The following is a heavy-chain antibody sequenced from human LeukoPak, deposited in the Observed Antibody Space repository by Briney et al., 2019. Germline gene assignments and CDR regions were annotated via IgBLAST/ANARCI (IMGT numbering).Heavy chain of an antibody. CDR2: ITSSGDTI. CDR1: GFTFSSHE. J-gene: IGHJ4*02. V-gene: IGHV3-48*03. CDR3: ARDGYYGSGSYDF. D-gene: IGHD3-10*01. Sequence: PGGSLRLSCAASGFTFSSHEMNWVRQAPGKGLEWVSYITSSGDTIYYADSVKGRFTISRDNAKNSLYLQMHSLRAEDSAVYHCARDGYYGSGSYDFWGQGTLVTVSS.